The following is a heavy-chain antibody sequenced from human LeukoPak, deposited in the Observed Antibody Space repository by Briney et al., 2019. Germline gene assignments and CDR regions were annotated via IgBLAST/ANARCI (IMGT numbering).Heavy chain of an antibody. Sequence: PGGSLRLSCAASGFTFSSYGMHWVRQAPGKGLEWVAVISYDGSNKYYADSVKGRFTISRDNSKNTLYLQMNSLRPEDTAVYYCAKVKEIQLWSQPFDYWGQGTLVTVSS. V-gene: IGHV3-30*18. D-gene: IGHD5-18*01. CDR1: GFTFSSYG. CDR3: AKVKEIQLWSQPFDY. J-gene: IGHJ4*02. CDR2: ISYDGSNK.